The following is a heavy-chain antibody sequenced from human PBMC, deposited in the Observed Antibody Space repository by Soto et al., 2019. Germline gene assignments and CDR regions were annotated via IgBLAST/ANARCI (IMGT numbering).Heavy chain of an antibody. D-gene: IGHD6-13*01. CDR1: GFTFSSYW. Sequence: GGSLRLSCAASGFTFSSYWMSWVRQAPGKGLEWVANIKQDGSEKYYVDSVKGRFTISRDNAKNSLYLQMNSLRAEDPAVYYCARDFRQQLVDYLGQGTLVTVSS. J-gene: IGHJ4*02. V-gene: IGHV3-7*01. CDR2: IKQDGSEK. CDR3: ARDFRQQLVDY.